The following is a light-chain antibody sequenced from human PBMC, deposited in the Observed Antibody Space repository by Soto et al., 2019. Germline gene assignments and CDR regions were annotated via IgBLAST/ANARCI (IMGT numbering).Light chain of an antibody. CDR3: HHYYSTPYT. V-gene: IGKV4-1*01. Sequence: DIVMTQSPDSLAVSLGERATINCKSSQSVFYSSINKNYLAWYQQKPGQPPKLLIYWASTRESGVPDRFSGSGSGPDFTLTISSLQAEDVAVYYCHHYYSTPYTFGQGTKLEIK. J-gene: IGKJ2*01. CDR1: QSVFYSSINKNY. CDR2: WAS.